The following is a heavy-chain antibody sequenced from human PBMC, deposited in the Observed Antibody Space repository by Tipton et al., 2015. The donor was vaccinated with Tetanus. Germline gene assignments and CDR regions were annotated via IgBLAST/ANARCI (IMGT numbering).Heavy chain of an antibody. CDR3: ARSVEYGFDS. J-gene: IGHJ4*02. Sequence: GSLRLSCAASGFPFSRFSMNWVRQAPGKGLEWVSYMTSDTRTIYYADSVRGRFTISRDNARSSLYLQMSSLRDEDTALYYCARSVEYGFDSWGQGPPVTVSS. D-gene: IGHD2/OR15-2a*01. V-gene: IGHV3-48*02. CDR2: MTSDTRTI. CDR1: GFPFSRFS.